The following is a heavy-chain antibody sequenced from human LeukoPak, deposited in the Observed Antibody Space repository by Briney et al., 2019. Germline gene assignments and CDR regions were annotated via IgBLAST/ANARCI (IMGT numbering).Heavy chain of an antibody. D-gene: IGHD4-17*01. J-gene: IGHJ6*02. CDR2: IYYSGST. V-gene: IGHV4-59*01. CDR3: ARFGGSYGAF. Sequence: SETLSLTCSVSGDSINSYYWSWIRQPPGKGLEWIGYIYYSGSTNYNPSLKSRVTISVDTSKNQFSLKLSSVTAADTAVYYCARFGGSYGAFWGQGTTVTVSS. CDR1: GDSINSYY.